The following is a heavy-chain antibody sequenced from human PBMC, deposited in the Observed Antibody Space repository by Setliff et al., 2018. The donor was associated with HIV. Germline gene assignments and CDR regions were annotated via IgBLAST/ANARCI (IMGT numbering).Heavy chain of an antibody. Sequence: RLSCAASGFTFSTYAMHWVRQAPGKGLEWVSSITRSGNYKSYADSVQGRFTISRDNADNSLYLDMNSLRTEDTGVYYCARDKGQKYADYWGQGTVVTVSS. CDR3: ARDKGQKYADY. CDR1: GFTFSTYA. J-gene: IGHJ4*02. CDR2: ITRSGNYK. D-gene: IGHD3-10*01. V-gene: IGHV3-21*01.